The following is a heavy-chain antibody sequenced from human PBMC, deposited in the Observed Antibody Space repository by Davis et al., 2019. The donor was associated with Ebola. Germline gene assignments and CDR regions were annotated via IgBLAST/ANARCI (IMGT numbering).Heavy chain of an antibody. Sequence: SETLSLTCAVSGGSISSGGYSWSWIRQPPGKGLEWIGYIYHSGSTYYNPSLKSRVIISVDRSKNQFSLKLSSVTAADTAVYYCARGNYGDYIVLYYYNMDVWGQGTTVTVSS. D-gene: IGHD4-17*01. CDR1: GGSISSGGYS. CDR3: ARGNYGDYIVLYYYNMDV. CDR2: IYHSGST. V-gene: IGHV4-30-2*01. J-gene: IGHJ6*02.